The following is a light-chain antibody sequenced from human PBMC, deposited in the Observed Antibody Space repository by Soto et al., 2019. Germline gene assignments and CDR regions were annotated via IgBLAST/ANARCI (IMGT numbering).Light chain of an antibody. CDR1: DSNIGSNS. J-gene: IGLJ2*01. CDR3: ATWEDGLSGLL. Sequence: QSVLTQPPSASGTPGQRVSITCSGSDSNIGSNSVHWYQQVPGMAPKLLVYKSDQRPSGVPDRFSGSKSVTSASLAISGLRAEDEAEYYCATWEDGLSGLLFGGGTKVTVL. CDR2: KSD. V-gene: IGLV1-47*01.